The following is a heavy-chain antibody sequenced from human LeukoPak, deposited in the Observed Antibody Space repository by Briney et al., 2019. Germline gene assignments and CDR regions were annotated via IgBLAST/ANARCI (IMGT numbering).Heavy chain of an antibody. D-gene: IGHD6-19*01. CDR3: ARWRGAVAGYDY. CDR2: IYCSGST. Sequence: SETLSLTCTVSGGSISSYYWSWIRQPPGKGLEWIGYIYCSGSTNYNPSLKSRVTISVDTSKNQFSLKLSSVTAADTAVYYCARWRGAVAGYDYWGQGTLVTVSS. J-gene: IGHJ4*02. CDR1: GGSISSYY. V-gene: IGHV4-59*01.